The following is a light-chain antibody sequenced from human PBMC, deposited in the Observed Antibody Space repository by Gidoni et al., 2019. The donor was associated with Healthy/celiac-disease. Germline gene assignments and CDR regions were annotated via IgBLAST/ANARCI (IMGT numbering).Light chain of an antibody. Sequence: QSVLTQPPSVPGAPGQRVTISCTGSSSNIGAGYVVHWYQQLPGTAPKLLIYGNSNRPSGVPDRFSGSKSGTSASLAITGLQAEDEADYYCQSYDSSLSGPVVFGGGTKLTVL. CDR2: GNS. J-gene: IGLJ2*01. CDR3: QSYDSSLSGPVV. V-gene: IGLV1-40*01. CDR1: SSNIGAGYV.